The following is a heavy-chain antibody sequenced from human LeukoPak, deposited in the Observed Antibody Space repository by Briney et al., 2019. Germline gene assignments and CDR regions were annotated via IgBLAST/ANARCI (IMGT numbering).Heavy chain of an antibody. CDR3: ARDRSGWYRWFDP. CDR2: ISGSGNTR. V-gene: IGHV3-48*03. J-gene: IGHJ5*02. D-gene: IGHD6-19*01. Sequence: GGSLRLSCAASGFSFSSYEMNWVRQAPGKGLEWVSYISGSGNTRYYADSVKGRFTISRDNAKNSLYLQMNSLGAEDTAVYYCARDRSGWYRWFDPWGQGTLVTVSS. CDR1: GFSFSSYE.